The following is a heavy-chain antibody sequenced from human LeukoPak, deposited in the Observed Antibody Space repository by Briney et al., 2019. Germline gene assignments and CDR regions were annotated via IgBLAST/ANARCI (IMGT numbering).Heavy chain of an antibody. D-gene: IGHD4-11*01. CDR2: INSDGSIT. CDR1: GFILSPYW. V-gene: IGHV3-74*01. CDR3: VRADYSNASPAF. Sequence: TGGSLRLSCAVSGFILSPYWMYWVRQAPGKGLAWASRINSDGSITNYADSVKGRFTISRDNAKGALYLQMNSLRAEDTAVYYCVRADYSNASPAFWGQGTLVTVSS. J-gene: IGHJ4*02.